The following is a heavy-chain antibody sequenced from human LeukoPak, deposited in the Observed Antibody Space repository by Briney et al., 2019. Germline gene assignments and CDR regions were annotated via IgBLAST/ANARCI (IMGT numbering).Heavy chain of an antibody. J-gene: IGHJ6*02. CDR3: AREERITIFGVVYYYGMDV. CDR1: GGSISSYY. CDR2: IYYSGST. V-gene: IGHV4-59*01. Sequence: PSETLSLTCTVSGGSISSYYWSWIRQPPGKGLEWIGYIYYSGSTNYNPSLKSRVTISVDTSKNQFFLKLSSVTAADTAVYYCAREERITIFGVVYYYGMDVWGQGTTVTVSS. D-gene: IGHD3-3*01.